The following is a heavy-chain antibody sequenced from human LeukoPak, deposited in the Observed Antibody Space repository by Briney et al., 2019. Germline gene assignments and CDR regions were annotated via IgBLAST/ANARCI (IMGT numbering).Heavy chain of an antibody. D-gene: IGHD4-23*01. V-gene: IGHV4-34*01. Sequence: PSETLSLTCAVYGGSFSGYYWSWIRQPPGKGLEWIGEINHSGSTNYNPSLKSRVTISVDTSKNQFSLKLSSVTAADTAVYYCARADYGGNPDAFDIWGQGTMVTVSS. J-gene: IGHJ3*02. CDR1: GGSFSGYY. CDR3: ARADYGGNPDAFDI. CDR2: INHSGST.